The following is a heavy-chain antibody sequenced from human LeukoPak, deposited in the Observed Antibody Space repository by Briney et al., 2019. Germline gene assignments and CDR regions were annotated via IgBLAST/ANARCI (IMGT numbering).Heavy chain of an antibody. CDR1: GGSISSNY. D-gene: IGHD6-13*01. CDR3: ARHSRIAAAGRRYYFDY. V-gene: IGHV4-59*08. J-gene: IGHJ4*02. CDR2: IYYSGST. Sequence: SETLSLTCSVSGGSISSNYWSWIRQPPGKGLEWIGYIYYSGSTTYNPSLKSRVTISVDTSKNQFSLKLSSVTAADTAVYYCARHSRIAAAGRRYYFDYWGQGTLVTVSS.